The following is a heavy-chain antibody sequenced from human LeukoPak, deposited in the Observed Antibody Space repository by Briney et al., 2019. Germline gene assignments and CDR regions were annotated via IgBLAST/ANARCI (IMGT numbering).Heavy chain of an antibody. CDR3: ARAPSPGPTDY. CDR2: IYYTGGT. V-gene: IGHV4-59*01. D-gene: IGHD1-14*01. Sequence: SETLSLTCTVSGGSISHYYWSWIRQPPGKGLEWIGYIYYTGGTNYNPSLNSRVTMSVDTSKNQFSLKLSSVTAADTAVYYCARAPSPGPTDYWGQGTLVTVSS. J-gene: IGHJ4*02. CDR1: GGSISHYY.